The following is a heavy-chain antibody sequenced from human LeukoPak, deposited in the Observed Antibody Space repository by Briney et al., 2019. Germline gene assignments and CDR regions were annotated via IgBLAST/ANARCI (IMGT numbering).Heavy chain of an antibody. CDR1: GFTFGSYA. V-gene: IGHV3-30*04. J-gene: IGHJ4*02. D-gene: IGHD6-13*01. Sequence: GGSLRLSCAASGFTFGSYAMHWVRQAPGKGLEWVTLISYDGNNKGYADSVKGRFTISRDNAKNSLYLQMNSLRAEDTAVYYCARDGGGQQLIVFDYWGQGTLVTVSS. CDR2: ISYDGNNK. CDR3: ARDGGGQQLIVFDY.